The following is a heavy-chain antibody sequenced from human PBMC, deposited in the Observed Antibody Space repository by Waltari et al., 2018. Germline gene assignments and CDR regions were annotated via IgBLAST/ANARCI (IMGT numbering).Heavy chain of an antibody. D-gene: IGHD3-22*01. Sequence: QVQLVQSGAEVKKPGSSVKVSCKASGGTFSSYAISWVRQAPGQGLEWMGGIILIFRKANYAQKIQGSGTSTADESTSTAYMELSSLRSEDTAVDDCARRVTMIDPHAFDIWGQGTMVTVSS. CDR1: GGTFSSYA. J-gene: IGHJ3*02. CDR3: ARRVTMIDPHAFDI. V-gene: IGHV1-69*12. CDR2: IILIFRKA.